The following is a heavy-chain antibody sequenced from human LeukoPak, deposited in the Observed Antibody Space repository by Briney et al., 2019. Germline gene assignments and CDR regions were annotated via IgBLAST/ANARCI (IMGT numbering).Heavy chain of an antibody. CDR2: IYWDDDK. J-gene: IGHJ3*02. D-gene: IGHD4/OR15-4a*01. V-gene: IGHV2-5*02. Sequence: SGPTLVNPTQTLTLTCTFSGFSLSTSGVGVGWIRQPPGKALEWLALIYWDDDKRYSPSLKSRLIITKDTSRNQVVLTMTNMDPVDTATYYCARTTDYGVTFDIWGQGTMVTAS. CDR1: GFSLSTSGVG. CDR3: ARTTDYGVTFDI.